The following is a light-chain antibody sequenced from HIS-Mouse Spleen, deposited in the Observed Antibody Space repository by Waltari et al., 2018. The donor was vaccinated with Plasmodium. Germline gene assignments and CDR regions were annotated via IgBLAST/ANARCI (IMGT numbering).Light chain of an antibody. CDR2: KAS. CDR3: QQYNSYSWT. CDR1: QSISSW. J-gene: IGKJ1*01. V-gene: IGKV1-5*03. Sequence: DIQMTQSPSTLSASVGDRVTITCRASQSISSWLAWYQQKPGKAPKLLIYKASRLECGVPSRFSGSGSGTEFTLTISSLQPDDFATYYCQQYNSYSWTFGQGTKVEIK.